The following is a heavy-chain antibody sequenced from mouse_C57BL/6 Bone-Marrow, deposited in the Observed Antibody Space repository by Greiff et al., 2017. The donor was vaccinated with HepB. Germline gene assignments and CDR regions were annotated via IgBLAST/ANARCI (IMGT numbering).Heavy chain of an antibody. D-gene: IGHD1-1*01. Sequence: EVMLVESGGDLVKPGGSLKLSCAASGFTFSSYGMSWVRQTPDKRLEWVATISSGGSYNYYPDSVKGRFTISRDNAKNTLYLQMSSLKSEDTAMYYCARLVTTVVGNYAMDYWGQGTSVTVSS. V-gene: IGHV5-6*01. CDR2: ISSGGSYN. J-gene: IGHJ4*01. CDR1: GFTFSSYG. CDR3: ARLVTTVVGNYAMDY.